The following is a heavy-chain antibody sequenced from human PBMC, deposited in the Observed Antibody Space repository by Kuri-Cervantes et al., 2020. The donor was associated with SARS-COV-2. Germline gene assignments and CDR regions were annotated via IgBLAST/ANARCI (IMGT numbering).Heavy chain of an antibody. V-gene: IGHV4-38-2*02. CDR3: ARATGYSSSWTNRGYYYYGMDV. D-gene: IGHD6-13*01. J-gene: IGHJ6*02. CDR2: INHSGST. Sequence: SETLSLTCTVSGYSISSGYSWGWIRQPPGKGLEWIGEINHSGSTNYNPSLKSRVTISIDTSNNHFSLKLSSVTAADTAVYYCARATGYSSSWTNRGYYYYGMDVWGQGTTVTVSS. CDR1: GYSISSGYS.